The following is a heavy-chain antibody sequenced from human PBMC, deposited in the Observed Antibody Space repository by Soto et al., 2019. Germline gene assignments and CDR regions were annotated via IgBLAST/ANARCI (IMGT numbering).Heavy chain of an antibody. Sequence: GGSLRLSCAASGFTFSSYGMHWVRQAPGKGLEWVAVISYDGSNKYYADSVKGRFTISRDNSKNTLYLQMNSLRAEDTAVYYCAKDPARYLGEWLRLRGNYFDYWGQGTLVTVSS. D-gene: IGHD5-12*01. CDR1: GFTFSSYG. CDR2: ISYDGSNK. V-gene: IGHV3-30*18. J-gene: IGHJ4*02. CDR3: AKDPARYLGEWLRLRGNYFDY.